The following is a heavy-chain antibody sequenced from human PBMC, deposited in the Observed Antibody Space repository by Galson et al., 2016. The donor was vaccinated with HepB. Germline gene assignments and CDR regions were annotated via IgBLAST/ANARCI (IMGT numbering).Heavy chain of an antibody. V-gene: IGHV3-23*01. D-gene: IGHD3-22*01. CDR2: ISGRGDNI. CDR1: GFAFTNHA. J-gene: IGHJ4*02. CDR3: AKGRNYYDNSGYFAD. Sequence: SLRLSCAASGFAFTNHAMSWVRQAPGKGLEWVSTISGRGDNIYYADSAKGRFTISRDNSKNTLFLQMNSLRAEDTAVYYCAKGRNYYDNSGYFADWGQGTLVTVSS.